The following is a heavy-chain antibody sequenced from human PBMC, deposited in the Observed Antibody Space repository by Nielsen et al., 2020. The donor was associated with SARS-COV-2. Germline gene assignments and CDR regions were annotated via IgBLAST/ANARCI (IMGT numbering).Heavy chain of an antibody. CDR1: GFTFSSYA. D-gene: IGHD3-3*01. V-gene: IGHV3-30*04. CDR2: ISYDGSNK. Sequence: GESLKISCAASGFTFSSYAMHWVRQAPGKGLEWVAVISYDGSNKYYADSVKGRFTISRDNSKNTLYLQMNSLRAEDTAVYYCARASRITIFGDFDYWGQGTLVTVSS. J-gene: IGHJ4*02. CDR3: ARASRITIFGDFDY.